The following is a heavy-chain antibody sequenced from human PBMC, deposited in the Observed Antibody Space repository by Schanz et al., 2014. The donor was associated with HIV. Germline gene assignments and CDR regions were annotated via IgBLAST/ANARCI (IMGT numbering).Heavy chain of an antibody. CDR3: ARARAKIEGRPVGNWFDP. J-gene: IGHJ5*02. D-gene: IGHD6-6*01. V-gene: IGHV1-8*01. CDR2: MNPNSGHT. CDR1: GGTFSSYD. Sequence: QVQVVQSGAEVKKPGSSVKVSCKASGGTFSSYDINWVRQATGQGLEWMGWMNPNSGHTGYAQKFQGRVDMTRTTSISTAYMELRGLTSEDTAVYFCARARAKIEGRPVGNWFDPWGQGTLVTVSS.